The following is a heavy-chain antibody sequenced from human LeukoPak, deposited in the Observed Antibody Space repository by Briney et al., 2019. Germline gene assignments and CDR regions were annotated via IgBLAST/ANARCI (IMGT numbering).Heavy chain of an antibody. Sequence: GGSLRLSCAASGFTFSSYAMSWVRQAPGKGLEWVSAISGSGGSTYYADSVKGRFTISRDNSKNTLYLQMNSLRAEDTAVYYCAKAGGSTSVAGTWVLPRWGQGTLVTVSS. CDR3: AKAGGSTSVAGTWVLPR. CDR1: GFTFSSYA. CDR2: ISGSGGST. D-gene: IGHD6-19*01. J-gene: IGHJ4*02. V-gene: IGHV3-23*01.